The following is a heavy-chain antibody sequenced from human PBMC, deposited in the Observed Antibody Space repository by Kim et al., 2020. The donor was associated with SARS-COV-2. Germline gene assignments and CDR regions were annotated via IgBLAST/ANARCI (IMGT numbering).Heavy chain of an antibody. CDR1: GGSVSSGSYY. J-gene: IGHJ3*02. CDR3: ARVTSGSYDAFDI. CDR2: IYYSWST. D-gene: IGHD1-26*01. V-gene: IGHV4-61*01. Sequence: SETLSLTCTVSGGSVSSGSYYWSWIRQPPGKGLEWIGYIYYSWSTNYKPSLKSRVTISVDTSKNHFSLKLSSVTAADTAVYYCARVTSGSYDAFDIWGQGTRVTVSS.